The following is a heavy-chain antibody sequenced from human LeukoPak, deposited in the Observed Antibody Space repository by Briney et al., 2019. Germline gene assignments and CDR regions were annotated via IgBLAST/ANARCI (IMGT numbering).Heavy chain of an antibody. CDR3: AGTTFVFGSGTYPY. Sequence: GGSLRLSCAASGFGVSKNDMTWVRQAPGKGLEWVSVIHYGGATYYTDSVKGRFVISKDDSKNTLYLQMNNLRVEDTAVYYCAGTTFVFGSGTYPYGGQGTLVTVSS. CDR2: IHYGGAT. V-gene: IGHV3-66*01. CDR1: GFGVSKND. D-gene: IGHD3-10*01. J-gene: IGHJ4*02.